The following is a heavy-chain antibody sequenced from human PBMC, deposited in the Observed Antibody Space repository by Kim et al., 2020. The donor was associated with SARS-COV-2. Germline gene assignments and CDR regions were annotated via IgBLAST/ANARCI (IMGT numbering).Heavy chain of an antibody. D-gene: IGHD6-19*01. J-gene: IGHJ6*02. Sequence: SETLSLTCTVSGGSISSYYWSWIRQPPGKGLEWIGYIYYSGSTNYNPSLKSRVTISVDTSKNQFSLKLSSVTAADTAVYYCARDLLAVDPGYYYGMDVWGQGTTVTVSS. CDR3: ARDLLAVDPGYYYGMDV. CDR2: IYYSGST. V-gene: IGHV4-59*13. CDR1: GGSISSYY.